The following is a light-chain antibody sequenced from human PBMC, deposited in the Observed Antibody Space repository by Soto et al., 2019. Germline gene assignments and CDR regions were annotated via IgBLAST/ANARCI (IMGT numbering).Light chain of an antibody. CDR3: QQHYSSPHT. Sequence: DIVMTQSPDSLAVSLGERATINYKSSQSVLYSSNNKNYLSWYQQKPGQPPKLLIYWASTRESGVPDRFSGSGSGTDFTLTISSLQAEDVAVYYCQQHYSSPHTFGQGTKLEIK. V-gene: IGKV4-1*01. CDR2: WAS. CDR1: QSVLYSSNNKNY. J-gene: IGKJ2*01.